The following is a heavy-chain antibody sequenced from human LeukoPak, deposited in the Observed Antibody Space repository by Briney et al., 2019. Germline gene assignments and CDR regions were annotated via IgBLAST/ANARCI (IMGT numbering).Heavy chain of an antibody. V-gene: IGHV3-43*02. CDR1: GFTFDDYA. Sequence: GGSLRLSRVASGFTFDDYAMHWVRQPPGKGLEWVSLITGDGGFTCHADSVKGRFTISRDNSKNSLYLQMNSLRTEDTSLYYCAKSRNYGSGSYLDYWGPGTLVTVSS. CDR2: ITGDGGFT. J-gene: IGHJ4*02. D-gene: IGHD3-10*01. CDR3: AKSRNYGSGSYLDY.